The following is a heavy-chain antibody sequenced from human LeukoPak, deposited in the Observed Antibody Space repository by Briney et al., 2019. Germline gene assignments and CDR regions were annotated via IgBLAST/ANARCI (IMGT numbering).Heavy chain of an antibody. V-gene: IGHV1-8*01. J-gene: IGHJ4*02. CDR1: GYTFTCYG. CDR3: GRGGSSCCEH. D-gene: IGHD6-13*01. Sequence: SVTVSCKSSGYTFTCYGFNWVRQATAQGLEWMGLRNPNSGNTGYAQKFQDRVTMNRNSSISTAYMVLSSLSSERTTVCYFGRGGSSCCEHGGQGTRVTVS. CDR2: RNPNSGNT.